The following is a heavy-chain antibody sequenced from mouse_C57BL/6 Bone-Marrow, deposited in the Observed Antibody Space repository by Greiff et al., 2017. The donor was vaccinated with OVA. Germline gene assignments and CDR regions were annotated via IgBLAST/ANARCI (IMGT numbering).Heavy chain of an antibody. CDR3: AREGRAGVDY. J-gene: IGHJ2*01. Sequence: EVQLQQSGPELVKPGASVKISCKASGYTFTDYYMNWVKQSHGKSLEWIGDINPNNGGTSYNQKFKGKATLTVDKSSSTAYMELRSLTSEDSAVYYCAREGRAGVDYWGQGTTLTVSS. D-gene: IGHD4-1*01. CDR1: GYTFTDYY. V-gene: IGHV1-26*01. CDR2: INPNNGGT.